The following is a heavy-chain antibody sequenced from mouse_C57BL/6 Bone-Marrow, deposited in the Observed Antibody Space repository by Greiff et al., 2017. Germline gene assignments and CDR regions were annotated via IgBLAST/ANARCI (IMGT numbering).Heavy chain of an antibody. CDR1: GYTFTSYW. Sequence: QVQLQQPGAELVKPGASVQMSCKASGYTFTSYWITWVKQRPGQGLEWIGDMYPGSGSTNYNAKFKSKATLTVDTSSSTAYMQLSSLTSENSAVYYCARPYDSNYWYFDVWGTGTTVTVSS. CDR2: MYPGSGST. J-gene: IGHJ1*03. V-gene: IGHV1-55*01. D-gene: IGHD2-5*01. CDR3: ARPYDSNYWYFDV.